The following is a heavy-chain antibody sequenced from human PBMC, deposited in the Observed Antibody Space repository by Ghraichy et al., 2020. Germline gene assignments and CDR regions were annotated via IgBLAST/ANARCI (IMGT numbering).Heavy chain of an antibody. Sequence: SETLSLTCTVSGGSISSSSYYWGWIRQPPGKGLEWIGSIYYSGSTYYNPSLKSRVTISVDTSKNQFSLKLSSVTAADTAVYYCARNVVRGANRPYYYYGMDVWGQGTTVTVSS. CDR3: ARNVVRGANRPYYYYGMDV. D-gene: IGHD3-10*01. CDR2: IYYSGST. J-gene: IGHJ6*02. CDR1: GGSISSSSYY. V-gene: IGHV4-39*01.